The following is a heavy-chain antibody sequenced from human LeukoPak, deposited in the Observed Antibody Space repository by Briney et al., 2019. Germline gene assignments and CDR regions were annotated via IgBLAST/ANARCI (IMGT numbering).Heavy chain of an antibody. D-gene: IGHD6-6*01. Sequence: SETLSLTCAVYGGSFSGYYWSWIRQPPGKGLEWIGEINHSGSTNYNPSLKSRVTISVDTSKNQFSLKLSPVTAADTAVYYCARRALAARRAFDIWGQGTMVTVSS. V-gene: IGHV4-34*01. J-gene: IGHJ3*02. CDR2: INHSGST. CDR3: ARRALAARRAFDI. CDR1: GGSFSGYY.